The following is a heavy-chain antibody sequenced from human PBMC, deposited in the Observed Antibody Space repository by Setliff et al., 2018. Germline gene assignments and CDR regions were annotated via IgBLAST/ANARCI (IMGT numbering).Heavy chain of an antibody. Sequence: PSETLSLTCTVSGGSVTESFWSWIRQPAGRGLEWIGRMIVSGGADYNPSLKSRGTMSGDSPNNKFSLNLSSVSAADTAVYYCARGPDLTAVGATYFYGMDVWGQGATVTVSS. CDR2: MIVSGGA. CDR3: ARGPDLTAVGATYFYGMDV. V-gene: IGHV4-4*07. D-gene: IGHD6-19*01. CDR1: GGSVTESF. J-gene: IGHJ6*02.